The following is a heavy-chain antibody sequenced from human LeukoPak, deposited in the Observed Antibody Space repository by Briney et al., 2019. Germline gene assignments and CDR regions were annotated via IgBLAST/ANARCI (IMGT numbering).Heavy chain of an antibody. V-gene: IGHV5-51*01. Sequence: KDGESLKISCKGSGYSFTSCWIGWVRQMPGKGLEWMGIIYPGDSDTRCSPSFQGQVTISADKSISTAYLQWSSLKASDTAMYYCARILRNCGGDCPFDYWGQGTLVTVSS. CDR1: GYSFTSCW. CDR2: IYPGDSDT. D-gene: IGHD2-21*01. CDR3: ARILRNCGGDCPFDY. J-gene: IGHJ4*02.